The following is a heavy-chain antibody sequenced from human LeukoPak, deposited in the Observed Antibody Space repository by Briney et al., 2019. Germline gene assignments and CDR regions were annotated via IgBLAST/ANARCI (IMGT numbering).Heavy chain of an antibody. J-gene: IGHJ4*02. CDR3: ARGTIAAAGYYYFDY. V-gene: IGHV3-74*01. CDR2: IGPDGRYT. CDR1: GFTFSSYW. D-gene: IGHD6-13*01. Sequence: GGSLRLSCAASGFTFSSYWMYWVRQAPGKGLVWVSRIGPDGRYTNYADSVKGRFTISRDNAKNSLYLQMNSLRAEDTAVYYCARGTIAAAGYYYFDYWGQGTQVTVSS.